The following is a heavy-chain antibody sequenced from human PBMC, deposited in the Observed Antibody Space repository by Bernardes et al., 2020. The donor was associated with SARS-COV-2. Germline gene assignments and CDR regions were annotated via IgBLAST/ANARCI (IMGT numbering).Heavy chain of an antibody. CDR3: AREAGIVSDAFDI. CDR2: INHSGSS. D-gene: IGHD3-10*01. V-gene: IGHV4-34*01. J-gene: IGHJ3*02. Sequence: ETLSLTCAVYGGSFSGYYWSWIRQPPGKGLEWIGDINHSGSSNYNSSLMSRATISVERSNKQVSLKLRSVTAADTAVYYCAREAGIVSDAFDIWGQGTMVTVSS. CDR1: GGSFSGYY.